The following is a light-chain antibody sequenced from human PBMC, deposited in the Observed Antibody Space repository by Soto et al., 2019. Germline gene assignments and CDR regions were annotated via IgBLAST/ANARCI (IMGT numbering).Light chain of an antibody. CDR1: QDISTS. Sequence: DIQMTQSPSSLSESVGDRVTFTCRAGQDISTSLNWYQHRPGKAPKLLIYGASALQSGVPSRFSGSGSGTDFTLTISSLQVEDFATYYCQHSYNTPRTFGQGTRVDIK. J-gene: IGKJ1*01. CDR2: GAS. V-gene: IGKV1-39*01. CDR3: QHSYNTPRT.